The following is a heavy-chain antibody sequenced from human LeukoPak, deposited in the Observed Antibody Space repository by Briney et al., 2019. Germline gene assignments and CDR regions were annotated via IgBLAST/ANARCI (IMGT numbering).Heavy chain of an antibody. CDR3: ARVPMTTAPYFDY. D-gene: IGHD4-17*01. CDR2: IYYSGST. J-gene: IGHJ4*02. V-gene: IGHV4-59*01. Sequence: PSETLSLTCTVSGGSISSYYWSWIRQPPGKGLEWIGYIYYSGSTNYNPSLKSRVTISVDTSKNQFSLKLSSVIAADTAVYYCARVPMTTAPYFDYWGQGTLVTVSS. CDR1: GGSISSYY.